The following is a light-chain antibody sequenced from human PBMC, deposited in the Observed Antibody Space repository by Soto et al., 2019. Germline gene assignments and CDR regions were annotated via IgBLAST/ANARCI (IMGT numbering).Light chain of an antibody. CDR3: QQYGSSRA. V-gene: IGKV3-20*01. CDR1: QSVSSD. J-gene: IGKJ1*01. Sequence: EIVLTQSPGTLSLSPGERATLSCRASQSVSSDFAWYQQKPGQAPRLLIYAASSRATGIPDRFSGGGSGTDFTLTISRLEPEDFAVYYCQQYGSSRAFGQGTKVDIK. CDR2: AAS.